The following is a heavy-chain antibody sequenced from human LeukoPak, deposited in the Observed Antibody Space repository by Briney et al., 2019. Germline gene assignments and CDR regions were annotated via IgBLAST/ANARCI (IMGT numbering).Heavy chain of an antibody. V-gene: IGHV4-4*07. CDR1: GVSITSSY. J-gene: IGHJ6*03. Sequence: SETLSLTCTVPGVSITSSYWGWIRQPAAKGLEWIGHIFMGGTTNYNSSLKSRVTMSVDTSNNQFSLRLSSVTAADTAVYYCARVRLDVGRYYTMDVWGEGTTVTVSS. CDR2: IFMGGTT. CDR3: ARVRLDVGRYYTMDV. D-gene: IGHD6-25*01.